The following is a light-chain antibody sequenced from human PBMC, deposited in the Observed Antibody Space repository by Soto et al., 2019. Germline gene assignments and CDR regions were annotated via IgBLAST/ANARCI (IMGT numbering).Light chain of an antibody. V-gene: IGLV7-43*01. CDR1: TRAVTSVYY. CDR2: RTS. CDR3: LLYYGGALV. Sequence: QAVVTQEPSLTGSPGGTVTLTCVSSTRAVTSVYYPNWYQQKPGKAPRALIYRTSNKHSWTPARFSGSLLGGQAALTLSGVQPEDEAEYYCLLYYGGALVFGRGTKRTVL. J-gene: IGLJ2*01.